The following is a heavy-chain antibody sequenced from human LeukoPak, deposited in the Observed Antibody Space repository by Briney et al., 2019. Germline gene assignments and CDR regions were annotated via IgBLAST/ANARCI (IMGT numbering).Heavy chain of an antibody. Sequence: GGSLRLSCAASGFTFRGFSMSWVRQSPTKGLEWVANIKHDGSERYYVDSVKGRFTISRDNAKNSLSLQMNNLRVEDTAVYYCARAGSHWHYVYWGQGTVVTVSS. D-gene: IGHD3-10*01. CDR1: GFTFRGFS. CDR3: ARAGSHWHYVY. J-gene: IGHJ4*02. CDR2: IKHDGSER. V-gene: IGHV3-7*01.